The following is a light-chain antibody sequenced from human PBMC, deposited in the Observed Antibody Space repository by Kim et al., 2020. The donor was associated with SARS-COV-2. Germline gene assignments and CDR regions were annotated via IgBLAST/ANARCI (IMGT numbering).Light chain of an antibody. CDR1: SSDVGGYNY. Sequence: QSALPQPRSVSGSSGQSVTISCTGTSSDVGGYNYVSWYQQHPGKAPKLMIYDVRKRPSGVPDRFSGSKSGNTASLTISGLQAEDEADYYCCSYAGSYTWVFGGGTQLTVL. V-gene: IGLV2-11*01. CDR3: CSYAGSYTWV. J-gene: IGLJ3*02. CDR2: DVR.